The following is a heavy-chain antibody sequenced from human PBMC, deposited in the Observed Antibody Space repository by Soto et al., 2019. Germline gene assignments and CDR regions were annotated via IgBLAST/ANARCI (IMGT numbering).Heavy chain of an antibody. Sequence: QTGGSLSLSCAASGFTFSSYAMSWVRQAPGKGLECVSAISGSGGSTYYADSVKGRFTISRDNSKNTLYLQMNSLRAEDTAVYYCAKDQYYDSSGYYNDAFDIWGQGTMGTV. J-gene: IGHJ3*02. D-gene: IGHD3-22*01. CDR3: AKDQYYDSSGYYNDAFDI. CDR1: GFTFSSYA. CDR2: ISGSGGST. V-gene: IGHV3-23*01.